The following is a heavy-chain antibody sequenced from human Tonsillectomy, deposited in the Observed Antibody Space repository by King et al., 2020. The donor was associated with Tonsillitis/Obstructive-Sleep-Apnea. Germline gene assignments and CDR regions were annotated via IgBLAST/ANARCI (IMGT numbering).Heavy chain of an antibody. D-gene: IGHD3-3*01. V-gene: IGHV3-30*01. Sequence: VQLVESGGGVVQPGRSLRLSCAASGFTFSSYAMHWVRQAPGKGLEWVAVISYDGSNKYYADSVKGRFTISRDNSKNTRYLQMNSLRAEDTAVYYCARSYYDFWSGYYNYAFDIWGQGTMVTVSS. J-gene: IGHJ3*02. CDR3: ARSYYDFWSGYYNYAFDI. CDR1: GFTFSSYA. CDR2: ISYDGSNK.